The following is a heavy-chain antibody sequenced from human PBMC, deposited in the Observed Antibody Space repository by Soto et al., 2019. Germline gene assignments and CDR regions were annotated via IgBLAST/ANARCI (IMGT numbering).Heavy chain of an antibody. Sequence: PGGSLRLSCAAFGFTFKSYTINWVRQAPGKGLEWVSSISGSGGNTYYADSVKGRFTISRDNSKSTLYLQMNSLRVEDTAIYYCAKGGYKYGYYYHGMDVWGQGTTVTVSS. J-gene: IGHJ6*02. CDR3: AKGGYKYGYYYHGMDV. CDR2: ISGSGGNT. D-gene: IGHD5-18*01. CDR1: GFTFKSYT. V-gene: IGHV3-23*01.